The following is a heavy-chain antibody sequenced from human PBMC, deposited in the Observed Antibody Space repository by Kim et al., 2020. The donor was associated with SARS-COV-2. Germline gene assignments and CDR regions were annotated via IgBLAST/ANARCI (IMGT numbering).Heavy chain of an antibody. CDR2: IIPILGIA. Sequence: SVKVSCKASGGTFSSYAISWVRQAPGQGLEWMGRIIPILGIANYAQKFQGRVTITADKSTSTAYMELSSLRSEDTAVYYCASSVIVVVPAAISSNSYYYMEVWGEGSTVTVSS. D-gene: IGHD2-2*02. CDR3: ASSVIVVVPAAISSNSYYYMEV. V-gene: IGHV1-69*04. J-gene: IGHJ6*03. CDR1: GGTFSSYA.